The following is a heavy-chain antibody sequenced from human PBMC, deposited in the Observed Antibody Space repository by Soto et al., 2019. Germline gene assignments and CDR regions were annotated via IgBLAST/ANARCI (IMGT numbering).Heavy chain of an antibody. V-gene: IGHV1-69*02. CDR1: GGTFSSYT. D-gene: IGHD4-17*01. Sequence: QVQLVQSGAEVKKPGSSVKVSCKASGGTFSSYTISWVRQAPGQGLEWMGRIIPILGIANYAQKFQGRVTITADRSTSTAYMELSSLRSEDTAVYYCASSNMTTVTTFAYWGQGTLVTVSS. J-gene: IGHJ4*02. CDR3: ASSNMTTVTTFAY. CDR2: IIPILGIA.